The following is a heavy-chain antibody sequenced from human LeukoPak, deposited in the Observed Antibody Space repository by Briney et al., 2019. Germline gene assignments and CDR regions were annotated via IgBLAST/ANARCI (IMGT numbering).Heavy chain of an antibody. CDR2: ISYDGSNK. CDR1: GFTFSSYA. D-gene: IGHD3-3*01. V-gene: IGHV3-30*04. Sequence: GGSLRLSCAASGFTFSSYAMHWVRQAPGKGLEWVAVISYDGSNKYYADSVKGRFTISRDNSKNTLYLQMNSLRAEDTAVYYCAKDLRGGRFLEWLPPPYYYGMDVWGQGTTVTVSS. J-gene: IGHJ6*02. CDR3: AKDLRGGRFLEWLPPPYYYGMDV.